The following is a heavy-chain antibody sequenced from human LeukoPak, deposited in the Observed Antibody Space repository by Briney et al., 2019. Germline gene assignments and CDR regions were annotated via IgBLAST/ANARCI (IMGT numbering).Heavy chain of an antibody. CDR3: AKEGPALGYSSSWYEGYYGMDV. CDR1: GFTFSSYG. V-gene: IGHV3-30*18. Sequence: GGSLRLSCAASGFTFSSYGMHWVRQAPGKGLEWVAVISYDGSNKYYADSEKGRFTISRDNSKNTLYLQMNSLRAEDTAVYYCAKEGPALGYSSSWYEGYYGMDVWGQGTTVTVSS. J-gene: IGHJ6*02. D-gene: IGHD6-13*01. CDR2: ISYDGSNK.